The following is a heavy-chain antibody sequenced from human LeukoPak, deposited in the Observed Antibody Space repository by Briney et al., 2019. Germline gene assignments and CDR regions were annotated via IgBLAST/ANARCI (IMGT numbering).Heavy chain of an antibody. J-gene: IGHJ3*01. D-gene: IGHD7-27*01. CDR1: GFIFSSYS. CDR2: ISSSSSTI. CDR3: AKDLTGTYGFDF. Sequence: GGSLRLSCAASGFIFSSYSMNWVRQAPGKGLEWVSYISSSSSTIHYADSVKGRLTVSRDTAKNSLYLQMNDLRAEDTAVYYCAKDLTGTYGFDFWGQGTMVTVSS. V-gene: IGHV3-48*04.